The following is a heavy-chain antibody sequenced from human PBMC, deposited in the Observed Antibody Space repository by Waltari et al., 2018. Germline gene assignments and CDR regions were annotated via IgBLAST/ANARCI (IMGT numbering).Heavy chain of an antibody. Sequence: EVQLLDSGGGLVQPGESLRLSCAASGFSFSSHAIRWVRQAPGKGLEWVSIISGNAATSYYTDSVKGRFAVSRDNSRNTVWLQMSSLRVEDTAVYYCARGFGSSRDAYSFDNWGQGTQVTVSS. J-gene: IGHJ4*02. CDR1: GFSFSSHA. CDR2: ISGNAATS. D-gene: IGHD3-16*01. CDR3: ARGFGSSRDAYSFDN. V-gene: IGHV3-23*01.